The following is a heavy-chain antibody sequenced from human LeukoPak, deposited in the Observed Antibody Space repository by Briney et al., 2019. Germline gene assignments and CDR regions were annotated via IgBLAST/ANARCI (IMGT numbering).Heavy chain of an antibody. V-gene: IGHV4-59*12. CDR3: ARDSESTSLDY. J-gene: IGHJ4*02. CDR2: IYYSGST. D-gene: IGHD2-2*01. CDR1: GGSISSYY. Sequence: SETLSLTCTVSGGSISSYYWSWIRQPPGKGLEWIGYIYYSGSTNYNPSLKSRVTMSVDTSKNQFSLKLSSVTAADTAVYYCARDSESTSLDYWGQGTLVTVSS.